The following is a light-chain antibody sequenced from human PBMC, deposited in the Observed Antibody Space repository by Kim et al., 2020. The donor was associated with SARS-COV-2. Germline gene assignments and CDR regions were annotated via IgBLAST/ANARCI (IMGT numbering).Light chain of an antibody. Sequence: QSVLTQPASVSGSPGQTITISCAGTNGDVGGYNYVSWYQQPPGKAPKLIIYDVHNRPSGVSYRFSGSKSGNTASLTISGLQAEVEADYYCCSFASTTSYVFGTGTKVTVL. J-gene: IGLJ1*01. CDR2: DVH. CDR3: CSFASTTSYV. CDR1: NGDVGGYNY. V-gene: IGLV2-14*01.